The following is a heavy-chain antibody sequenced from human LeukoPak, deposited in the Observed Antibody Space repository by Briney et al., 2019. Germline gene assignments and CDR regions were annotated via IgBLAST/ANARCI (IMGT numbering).Heavy chain of an antibody. Sequence: SQTLSLTCTVSGGSISSGSYYWSWIRQPAGKGLEWIGRIYTSGSTNYNPSLKSRVTISVDTSKNQFSLKLSSVTAADTAVYYCASDPDGDYAYFDYWGQGTLVTVPS. CDR1: GGSISSGSYY. V-gene: IGHV4-61*02. D-gene: IGHD4-17*01. J-gene: IGHJ4*02. CDR2: IYTSGST. CDR3: ASDPDGDYAYFDY.